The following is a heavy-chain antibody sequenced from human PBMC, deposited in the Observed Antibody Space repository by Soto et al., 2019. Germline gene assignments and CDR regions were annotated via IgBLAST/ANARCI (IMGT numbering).Heavy chain of an antibody. Sequence: EVQLLDSGGGLVQPGGSLRLSCAASGFTFSSSAMSWVRQAPGKGLEWVSAVSGSGGTTYYADSVRGRFTISRDNSKNTLYLQMNSLRAEDTAIYFCARCTVDTIVTSGWCHYLDPWGQGTLVTVS. D-gene: IGHD6-19*01. J-gene: IGHJ5*02. V-gene: IGHV3-23*01. CDR3: ARCTVDTIVTSGWCHYLDP. CDR2: VSGSGGTT. CDR1: GFTFSSSA.